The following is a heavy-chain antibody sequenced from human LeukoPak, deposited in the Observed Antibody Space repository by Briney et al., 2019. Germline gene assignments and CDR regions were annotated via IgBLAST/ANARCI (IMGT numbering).Heavy chain of an antibody. CDR1: GYSISSGYY. CDR3: ARETPYGSGSYPFDY. CDR2: IYNSGST. Sequence: SETLSLTCTVSGYSISSGYYWGWIRQPPGKGLEWIGYIYNSGSTNNNPSLKSRVTISVDTSKKQFSLKLSSVTAADTAVYYCARETPYGSGSYPFDYWGQGILVTVSS. J-gene: IGHJ4*02. V-gene: IGHV4-61*01. D-gene: IGHD3-10*01.